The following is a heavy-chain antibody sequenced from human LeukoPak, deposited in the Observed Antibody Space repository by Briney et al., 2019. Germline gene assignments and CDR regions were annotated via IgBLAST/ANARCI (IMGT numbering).Heavy chain of an antibody. Sequence: PEGSLRLSCVASGFTFSTYGMSWVRQAPGKGLEWVSAISGSGGSTYYADSVKGRFTISRDNSKNTLYLQMNSLRAEDTAVYYCARDLWGSYWGVFDYWGQGTLVTVSS. D-gene: IGHD1-26*01. V-gene: IGHV3-23*01. CDR3: ARDLWGSYWGVFDY. CDR1: GFTFSTYG. CDR2: ISGSGGST. J-gene: IGHJ4*02.